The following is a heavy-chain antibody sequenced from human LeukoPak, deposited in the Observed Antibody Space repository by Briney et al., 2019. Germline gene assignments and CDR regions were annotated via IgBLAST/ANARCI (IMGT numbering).Heavy chain of an antibody. D-gene: IGHD2-15*01. V-gene: IGHV4-34*01. CDR1: GGSFSDFY. J-gene: IGHJ4*02. CDR3: ARGKYYCSGDSCSPPCDY. Sequence: PSETLSLTCSVFGGSFSDFYWSWIRQTPGKGLEWIGEVDHTGGTKYHPSLKSRVTISVDTSKNQFSLKLSSVTAADTAVYYCARGKYYCSGDSCSPPCDYWGRGARVTVSS. CDR2: VDHTGGT.